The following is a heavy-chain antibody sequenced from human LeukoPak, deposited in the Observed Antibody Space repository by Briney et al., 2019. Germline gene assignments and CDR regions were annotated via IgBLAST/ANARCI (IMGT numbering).Heavy chain of an antibody. CDR3: VGGNYWFDP. J-gene: IGHJ5*02. D-gene: IGHD1-26*01. V-gene: IGHV6-1*01. CDR2: TYYRSKWYN. Sequence: SQTLSLTCAISGDSVSGNSAAWTWIRQSPSRGLEWLGRTYYRSKWYNDYAVSVKSRITINPDTSKNQFSLQLNSMTPEDTAVYYCVGGNYWFDPWGQGTLVTVSS. CDR1: GDSVSGNSAA.